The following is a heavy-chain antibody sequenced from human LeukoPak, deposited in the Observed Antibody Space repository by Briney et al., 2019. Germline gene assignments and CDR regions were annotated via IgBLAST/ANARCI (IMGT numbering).Heavy chain of an antibody. J-gene: IGHJ3*02. V-gene: IGHV3-33*01. CDR3: AREYREVVVIFAFDI. CDR1: GFTFSSYG. D-gene: IGHD3-22*01. Sequence: PGGSLRLSCAASGFTFSSYGMHWVRQAPGKGLEWVAVIWYDGSNKYYADSVKGRFTISRDNSKNRLYLQMNSLRAEDTAVYYCAREYREVVVIFAFDIWGQGTMVTVSS. CDR2: IWYDGSNK.